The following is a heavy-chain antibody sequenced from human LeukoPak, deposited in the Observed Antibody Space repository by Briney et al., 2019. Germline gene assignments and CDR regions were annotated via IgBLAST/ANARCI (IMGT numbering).Heavy chain of an antibody. CDR2: ISSSSSYT. CDR1: GFTFSDYY. Sequence: GGSLRLSCAASGFTFSDYYMSWIRQAPGKGLEWVSYISSSSSYTNYADSVKGRFTISRDNAKNSLYLQMNSLRAEDTAVYYCASQPAAADVDYWGQGTLVTVSS. D-gene: IGHD2-2*01. J-gene: IGHJ4*02. CDR3: ASQPAAADVDY. V-gene: IGHV3-11*06.